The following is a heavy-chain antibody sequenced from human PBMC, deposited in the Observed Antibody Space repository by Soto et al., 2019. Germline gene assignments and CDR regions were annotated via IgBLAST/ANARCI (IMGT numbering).Heavy chain of an antibody. V-gene: IGHV3-7*05. CDR1: GFTFSSYW. CDR2: IKQDGSEK. D-gene: IGHD6-6*01. CDR3: ARDSSGYSSSSSYYYGMDV. J-gene: IGHJ6*02. Sequence: GGSLRLSCAASGFTFSSYWMSWVRQAPGKGLEWVANIKQDGSEKYYVDSVKGRFTISRDNVKNSMYLQMNILRAEDTAVYYCARDSSGYSSSSSYYYGMDVWGQGTTVTVSS.